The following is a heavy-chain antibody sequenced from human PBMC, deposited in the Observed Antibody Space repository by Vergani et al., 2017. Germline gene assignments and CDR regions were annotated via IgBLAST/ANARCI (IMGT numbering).Heavy chain of an antibody. CDR2: INPKEHQT. D-gene: IGHD1-1*01. CDR1: GFNLIDYD. CDR3: ATDLGYSDVPYSYYYFALDV. J-gene: IGHJ6*02. V-gene: IGHV1-69-2*01. Sequence: EVQLVQSGAEVKKPGTTVKISCKISGFNLIDYDMHWVQQAPGRGPEWVGLINPKEHQTLYAEKFQGRVTITADTSTDTVYLQLSSLGFEDTAVYYCATDLGYSDVPYSYYYFALDVWGQGTTVTVSS.